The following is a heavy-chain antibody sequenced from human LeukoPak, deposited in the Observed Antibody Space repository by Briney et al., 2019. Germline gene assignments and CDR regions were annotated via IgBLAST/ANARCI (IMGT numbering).Heavy chain of an antibody. CDR2: IRSKANSYAT. CDR1: GFTFSGSA. Sequence: GGSLRLPCAASGFTFSGSAMHWVRQASGKGLEWVGRIRSKANSYATAYAASVKGRFTISRDDSKDTAYLQMNSLKTEDTAVYYCTVIPATGYWGQGTLVTVSS. CDR3: TVIPATGY. D-gene: IGHD2-2*01. J-gene: IGHJ4*02. V-gene: IGHV3-73*01.